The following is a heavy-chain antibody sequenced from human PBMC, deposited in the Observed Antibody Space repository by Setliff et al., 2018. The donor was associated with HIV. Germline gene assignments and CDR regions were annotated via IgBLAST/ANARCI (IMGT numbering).Heavy chain of an antibody. J-gene: IGHJ4*02. V-gene: IGHV1-18*01. CDR2: ISAYNGDT. D-gene: IGHD5-12*01. CDR1: GYTFTSYG. CDR3: ARDNKVAPLDF. Sequence: ASVKVSCKASGYTFTSYGISWVRQAPGQGLEWMGWISAYNGDTNYAQKLQGRVTVTTDTSTSTAYMELRSLRSDDTAVYYCARDNKVAPLDFWGQGTLVTVSS.